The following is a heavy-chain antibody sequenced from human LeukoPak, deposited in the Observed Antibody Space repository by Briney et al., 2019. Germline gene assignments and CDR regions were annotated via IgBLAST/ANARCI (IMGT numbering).Heavy chain of an antibody. CDR1: GFTFSSYG. CDR3: TIEGGLYDSGGYFDY. V-gene: IGHV3-23*01. J-gene: IGHJ4*02. CDR2: ISISGGTT. Sequence: GGSLRLSCATFGFTFSSYGMTWVRQAPGKGLEWVSTISISGGTTYYADSVKGRSSISRDNSKSTVYLQLNSLRAEDTAVYYCTIEGGLYDSGGYFDYWGQGTLVTVSS. D-gene: IGHD3-3*01.